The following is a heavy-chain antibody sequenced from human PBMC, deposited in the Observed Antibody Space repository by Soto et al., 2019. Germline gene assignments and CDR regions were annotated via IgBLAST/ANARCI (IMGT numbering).Heavy chain of an antibody. V-gene: IGHV4-4*02. J-gene: IGHJ4*02. CDR3: ARDRSSSSWYYFDY. CDR1: GGSISSSNW. Sequence: SETLSLTCAVSGGSISSSNWWSWVRQPPGKGLEWIGEIYHSGSTNYNPSLKSRVTISVDKSKNQFSLKLSSVTAADTAVYYCARDRSSSSWYYFDYWGQGTLVTVSS. CDR2: IYHSGST. D-gene: IGHD6-13*01.